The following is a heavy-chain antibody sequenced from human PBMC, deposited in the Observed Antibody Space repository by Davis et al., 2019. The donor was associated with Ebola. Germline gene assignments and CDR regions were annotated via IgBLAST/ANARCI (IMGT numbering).Heavy chain of an antibody. Sequence: SETLSLTCAVYGGSFSGYYWSWIRQPPGKGLEWIGYIYYSGSTNYNPSLKSRVTISVDTSKNQFSLKLSSVTAADTAVYYCARDHIVGARGGWGQGTLVTVSS. V-gene: IGHV4-59*01. CDR1: GGSFSGYY. CDR2: IYYSGST. CDR3: ARDHIVGARGG. J-gene: IGHJ4*02. D-gene: IGHD1-26*01.